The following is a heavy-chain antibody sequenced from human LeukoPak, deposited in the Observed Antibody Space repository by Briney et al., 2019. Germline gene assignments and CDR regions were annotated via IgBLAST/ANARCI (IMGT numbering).Heavy chain of an antibody. J-gene: IGHJ6*03. D-gene: IGHD6-6*01. Sequence: ALVKVSCKASGYTFTGYYMHWVRQAPGQGLEWMGWINPNSGGTNYAQKFQGRVTMTRDTSISTAYMELSRLRSDDTAVYYCARDPSIAARLSRVYYYYMDVWGKGTTVTVSS. CDR2: INPNSGGT. V-gene: IGHV1-2*02. CDR1: GYTFTGYY. CDR3: ARDPSIAARLSRVYYYYMDV.